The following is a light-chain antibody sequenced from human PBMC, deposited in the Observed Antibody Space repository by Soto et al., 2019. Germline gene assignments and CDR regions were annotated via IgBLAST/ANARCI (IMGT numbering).Light chain of an antibody. J-gene: IGLJ1*01. Sequence: SYELTQPPSVSVAPGQTARTICGGSNIGTNSVHWYQQKPGQAPVLVVYDDSDRPSGIPDRFSGSNSGNTATLIISRVEAGDEAEYYCQLWDDNFYVFGTGTKVTVL. CDR2: DDS. CDR1: NIGTNS. V-gene: IGLV3-21*02. CDR3: QLWDDNFYV.